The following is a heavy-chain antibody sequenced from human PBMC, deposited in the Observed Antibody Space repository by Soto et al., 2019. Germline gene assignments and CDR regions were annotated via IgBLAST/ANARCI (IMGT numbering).Heavy chain of an antibody. Sequence: EVQLVESGGGLFQPGGSLRLSCAASGFTFSSYWMSWFRQAPGKGLEWVANIKQDGSEKYYVDSVKGRFTISRDNAKNSLYLQMNSLRAEDTAVYYCARVLRYFDWHDYFDYWGQGTLVTVSS. CDR3: ARVLRYFDWHDYFDY. D-gene: IGHD3-9*01. J-gene: IGHJ4*02. CDR2: IKQDGSEK. V-gene: IGHV3-7*01. CDR1: GFTFSSYW.